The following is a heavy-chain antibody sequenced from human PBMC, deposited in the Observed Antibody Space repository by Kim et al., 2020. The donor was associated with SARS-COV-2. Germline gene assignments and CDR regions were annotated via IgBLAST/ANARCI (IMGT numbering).Heavy chain of an antibody. CDR2: ISYDGSDS. CDR3: ARDPPSSTWPHYYYYGMDV. CDR1: GFTFSSYA. V-gene: IGHV3-30*04. D-gene: IGHD6-13*01. J-gene: IGHJ6*02. Sequence: GGSLRLSCAASGFTFSSYAMHWVRQAPGKGLEWVAVISYDGSDSFYADSVKGRFTISRDNSKNTLYLQMSSLTTEDTAVYYCARDPPSSTWPHYYYYGMDVWGQGTTVTVSS.